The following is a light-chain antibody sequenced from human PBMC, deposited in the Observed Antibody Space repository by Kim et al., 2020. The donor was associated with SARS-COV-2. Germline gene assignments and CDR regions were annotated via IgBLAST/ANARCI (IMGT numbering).Light chain of an antibody. J-gene: IGLJ2*01. CDR2: HDN. CDR1: NLGSRY. Sequence: VSPGQTASITCSGNNLGSRYVCWYQQKPGQSPVVVIYHDNKRPSGIPERFSGSKSGNTATLTISGTQAMDEADYYCQAWDGTTVVFGGGTNLTVL. V-gene: IGLV3-1*01. CDR3: QAWDGTTVV.